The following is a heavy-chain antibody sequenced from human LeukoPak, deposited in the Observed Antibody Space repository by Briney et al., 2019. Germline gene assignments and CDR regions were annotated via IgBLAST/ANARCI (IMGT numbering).Heavy chain of an antibody. D-gene: IGHD3-10*01. Sequence: ASVKVSCKASGYTFISYDINWVRQAAGQGLEWMGWMNPNSGNTGYAQKFQGRVTMTRNTSISTAYMELSGLRSDDTAVYYCARGGERANFYGLGSSPNWFDPWGQGTLVNVSS. V-gene: IGHV1-8*02. CDR1: GYTFISYD. CDR2: MNPNSGNT. J-gene: IGHJ5*02. CDR3: ARGGERANFYGLGSSPNWFDP.